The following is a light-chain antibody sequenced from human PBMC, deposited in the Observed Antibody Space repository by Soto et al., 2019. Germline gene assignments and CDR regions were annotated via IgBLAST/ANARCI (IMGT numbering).Light chain of an antibody. CDR2: EVS. CDR1: SSDLGAYNY. V-gene: IGLV2-14*01. J-gene: IGLJ1*01. Sequence: QSVLTPPASVSGSPGQSITISCTGSSSDLGAYNYVSWFQQYPGKAPKLIISEVSNRPSGVSNRFSGSKSGTAASLTISGLQTEDEADYFCFSFTTGRTHVFGTGTKVTVL. CDR3: FSFTTGRTHV.